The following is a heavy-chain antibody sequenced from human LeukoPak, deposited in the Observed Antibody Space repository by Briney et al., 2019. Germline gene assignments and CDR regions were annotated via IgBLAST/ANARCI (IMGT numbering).Heavy chain of an antibody. CDR2: INPNSGGT. CDR3: ARGSVTLPRWHYYHSNYFPGASKYYFDY. D-gene: IGHD3-22*01. J-gene: IGHJ4*02. V-gene: IGHV1-2*04. Sequence: ASVKVSCKASGYTFTGYYMHWVRQAPGQGLEWMGWINPNSGGTNYAQKFQGWVTMTRDTSISTAYMELSRLRSDDTAVYYCARGSVTLPRWHYYHSNYFPGASKYYFDYWGQGTLVTVSS. CDR1: GYTFTGYY.